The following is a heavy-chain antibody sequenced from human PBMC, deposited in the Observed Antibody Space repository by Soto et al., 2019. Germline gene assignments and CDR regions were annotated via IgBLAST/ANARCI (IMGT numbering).Heavy chain of an antibody. Sequence: SVKVSCKASGGTFSSYAISWVRQAPGQGLEWMGGIIPIFGTANYAQKFQGRVTITADESTSTAYMELSSLRSEDTAVYYCAREKGYCSGGSCSIFDYWGQGTLVTV. CDR3: AREKGYCSGGSCSIFDY. J-gene: IGHJ4*02. CDR2: IIPIFGTA. V-gene: IGHV1-69*13. CDR1: GGTFSSYA. D-gene: IGHD2-15*01.